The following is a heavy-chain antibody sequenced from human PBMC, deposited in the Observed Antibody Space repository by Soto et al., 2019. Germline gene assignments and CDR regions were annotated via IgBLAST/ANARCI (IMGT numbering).Heavy chain of an antibody. CDR3: ARGQTGTTSGYYYYMDV. Sequence: SETLSLTCAVYGGSSSGYYWSWIRQPPGKGLEWIGEINHSGSTNYNPSLKSRVTISVDTSKNQFSLKLSSVTAADTAVYYCARGQTGTTSGYYYYMDVWGKGTTVTVSS. CDR2: INHSGST. V-gene: IGHV4-34*01. J-gene: IGHJ6*03. D-gene: IGHD1-7*01. CDR1: GGSSSGYY.